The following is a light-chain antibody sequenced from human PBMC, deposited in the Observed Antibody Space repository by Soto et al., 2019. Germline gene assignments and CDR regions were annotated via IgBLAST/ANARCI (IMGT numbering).Light chain of an antibody. CDR1: SSDVGGYNF. CDR2: EVS. V-gene: IGLV2-8*01. CDR3: SSYAGSNFNV. J-gene: IGLJ1*01. Sequence: QSVLTQPPSASGSPGQSVTISCTGTSSDVGGYNFVSWYQQHPGKAPKPIIYEVSERPSGVPDRFSGSKAGNTAYLTVSGLQADDEADYYCSSYAGSNFNVFGIGTKVTVL.